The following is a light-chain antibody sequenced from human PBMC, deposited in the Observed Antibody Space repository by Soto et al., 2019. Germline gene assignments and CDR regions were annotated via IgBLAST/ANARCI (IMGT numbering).Light chain of an antibody. V-gene: IGLV2-14*01. Sequence: QSVLTQPASVSGSPGQSITISCTGTSSDIGGYKYVSWYQQHPGKAPKLMIYDVSNRPSGVSNRFSGSKSGNTATLTFSGLQGEDEAEYSCSSYTGGRTYVFGTGTKVTVL. CDR1: SSDIGGYKY. CDR3: SSYTGGRTYV. CDR2: DVS. J-gene: IGLJ1*01.